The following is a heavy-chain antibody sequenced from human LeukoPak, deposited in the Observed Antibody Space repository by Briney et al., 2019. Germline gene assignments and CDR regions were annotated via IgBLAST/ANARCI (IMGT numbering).Heavy chain of an antibody. Sequence: SVKVSCKASGGTFSSYAISWVRQAPGQGLEWMGGIIPIFGTANYAQKFQGRVTITADESTSTAYMELSSLRSEDTAVYYCARVAGTLINWFDPWGQGTLVTVSS. D-gene: IGHD6-19*01. CDR3: ARVAGTLINWFDP. J-gene: IGHJ5*02. CDR2: IIPIFGTA. V-gene: IGHV1-69*01. CDR1: GGTFSSYA.